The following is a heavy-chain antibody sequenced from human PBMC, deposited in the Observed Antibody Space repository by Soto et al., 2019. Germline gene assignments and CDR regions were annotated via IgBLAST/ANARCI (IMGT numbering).Heavy chain of an antibody. Sequence: SETLSLTCIVSGSSITRRSSYWAWIHQPPGKGLEWVGTFYDGNTYHNPSLRSRITIAVDTSKNQFSLKLNSVAAADTAFYYCATTRGLAVGGSFDYWGQGMLVTVSS. CDR2: FYDGNT. V-gene: IGHV4-39*01. J-gene: IGHJ4*02. CDR1: GSSITRRSSY. CDR3: ATTRGLAVGGSFDY. D-gene: IGHD3-10*01.